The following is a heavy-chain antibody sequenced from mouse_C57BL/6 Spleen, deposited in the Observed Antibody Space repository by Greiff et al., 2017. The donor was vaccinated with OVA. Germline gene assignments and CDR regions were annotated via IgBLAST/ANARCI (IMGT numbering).Heavy chain of an antibody. CDR1: GYSITSGYY. CDR3: ARGEGAGSPFAY. V-gene: IGHV3-6*01. CDR2: ISYDGSN. D-gene: IGHD3-2*02. J-gene: IGHJ3*01. Sequence: EVQLQQSGPGLVKPSPSLSLTCSVTGYSITSGYYWNWIRQFPGNKPEWMGYISYDGSNNYNPSLKNRISITRATSKNQFFLKLSSVTTEDTATYYCARGEGAGSPFAYWGQGTLVTVSA.